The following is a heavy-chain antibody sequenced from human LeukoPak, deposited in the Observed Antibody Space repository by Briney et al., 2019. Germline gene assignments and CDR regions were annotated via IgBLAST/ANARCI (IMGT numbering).Heavy chain of an antibody. CDR3: ARQGGIAVAGPAY. CDR2: IYYSGST. D-gene: IGHD6-19*01. CDR1: GVYISSSSYY. V-gene: IGHV4-39*01. Sequence: PSETLSLTCTVSGVYISSSSYYWGWIRQPPGKGLEWIGSIYYSGSTNYNPSLKSRVTISVDTSKNQFSLKLSSVTAADTAVYYCARQGGIAVAGPAYWGQGTLVTVSS. J-gene: IGHJ4*02.